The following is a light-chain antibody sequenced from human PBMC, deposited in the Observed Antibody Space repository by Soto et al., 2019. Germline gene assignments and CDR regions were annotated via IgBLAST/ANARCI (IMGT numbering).Light chain of an antibody. Sequence: QAVVTQPASVSGSPGQSITISCTGTSGDIGGYNYVSWYQQHPGKAPKLMIYEVSNRPSGVSNRFSGSKSGNTASLTISGLQAEDEADYYCSAYTSTTLWVFGTGTKLTVL. V-gene: IGLV2-14*01. CDR2: EVS. J-gene: IGLJ1*01. CDR3: SAYTSTTLWV. CDR1: SGDIGGYNY.